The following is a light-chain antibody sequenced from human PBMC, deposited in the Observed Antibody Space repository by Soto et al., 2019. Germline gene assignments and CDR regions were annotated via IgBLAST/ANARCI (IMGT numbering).Light chain of an antibody. CDR1: QGLNTN. CDR3: QQSTTYFT. V-gene: IGKV1-9*01. J-gene: IGKJ3*01. Sequence: IQLTQSPSSLSASVGDRVTITCRASQGLNTNLAWYQQKPGKAPNLLIYGASTLQKGVPSRFSGNGSGTDFTLTISSLQPEDLATYYCQQSTTYFTFGPGNKVDI. CDR2: GAS.